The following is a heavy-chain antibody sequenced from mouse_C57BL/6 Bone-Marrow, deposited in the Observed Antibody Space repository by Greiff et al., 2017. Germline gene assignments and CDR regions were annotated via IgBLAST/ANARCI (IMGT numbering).Heavy chain of an antibody. J-gene: IGHJ2*01. CDR1: GFNIKNTY. Sequence: EVQLQESVAELVRPGASVKLSCTASGFNIKNTYMHWVKQRPEQGLEWIGRIDPANGNTKYAPKFQGKATITADTSSNTAYLQLSSLTSEDTAIYYCASLAFHNFDYYYGSSCVDYWGQGTTLTVSS. D-gene: IGHD1-1*01. V-gene: IGHV14-3*01. CDR2: IDPANGNT. CDR3: ASLAFHNFDYYYGSSCVDY.